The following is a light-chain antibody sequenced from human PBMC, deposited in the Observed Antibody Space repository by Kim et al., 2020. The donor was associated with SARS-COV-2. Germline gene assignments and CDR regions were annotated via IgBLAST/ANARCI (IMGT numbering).Light chain of an antibody. CDR1: QGISSA. Sequence: AIQLTQSPSSLSTSVGDRVTITCRTSQGISSALAWYQQKPGKAPKLLIFDASSLQSGVPSRFSGSGSGTDFTLTISSLQPEDFATYYCQQFNNHPYTFGQGTKLEI. CDR2: DAS. CDR3: QQFNNHPYT. J-gene: IGKJ2*01. V-gene: IGKV1D-13*01.